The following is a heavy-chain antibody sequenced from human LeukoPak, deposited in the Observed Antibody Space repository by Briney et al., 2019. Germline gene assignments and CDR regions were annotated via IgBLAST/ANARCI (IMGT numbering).Heavy chain of an antibody. Sequence: PGGSLRLSCTASGFTFTSYAMTWVRQAPGKGLEWVSAISGSGGSTYYADSVKGRFTISRDNSKNTLYLQMNSLRAEDTAVYYCVKDPPKWELLLYYYYGMDVWGQGTTVTVSS. D-gene: IGHD1-26*01. CDR3: VKDPPKWELLLYYYYGMDV. J-gene: IGHJ6*02. CDR2: ISGSGGST. CDR1: GFTFTSYA. V-gene: IGHV3-23*01.